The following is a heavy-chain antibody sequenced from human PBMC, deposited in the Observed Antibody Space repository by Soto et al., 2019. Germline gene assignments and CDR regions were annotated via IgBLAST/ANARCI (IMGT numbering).Heavy chain of an antibody. D-gene: IGHD2-8*01. J-gene: IGHJ4*02. V-gene: IGHV3-23*01. Sequence: GGSLRLSCAASGFTSSAYPMSWVRQAPGKGLEWVSSISGSDGRTYYADSVKGRFTVSRDSSKNTLYLQMNSLRAEDTAVYYCAKGGLIDYFDYWGQGTLVTVSS. CDR1: GFTSSAYP. CDR3: AKGGLIDYFDY. CDR2: ISGSDGRT.